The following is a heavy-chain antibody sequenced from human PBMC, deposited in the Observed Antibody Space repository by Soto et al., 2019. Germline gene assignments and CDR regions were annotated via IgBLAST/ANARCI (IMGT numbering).Heavy chain of an antibody. D-gene: IGHD6-13*01. V-gene: IGHV3-23*01. CDR3: AKGRWLAADHWFDP. CDR2: ISGSGGST. J-gene: IGHJ5*02. CDR1: GFTFSSYA. Sequence: PRLSCAASGFTFSSYAMSWVRQAPGKGLEWVSAISGSGGSTYYADSVKGRFTISRDNSKNTLYLQMNSLRAEDTAVYYCAKGRWLAADHWFDPWGQGTLVTVSS.